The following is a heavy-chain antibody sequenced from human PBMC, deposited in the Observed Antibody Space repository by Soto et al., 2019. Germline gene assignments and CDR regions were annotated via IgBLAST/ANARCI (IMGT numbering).Heavy chain of an antibody. V-gene: IGHV4-59*01. J-gene: IGHJ4*02. CDR1: GGSISSYY. CDR3: ARVLRSSAMPIDY. Sequence: SETLSLTCTVSGGSISSYYGSWIRQPPGKGLEWIGYIYYSGSTNYNPSLKSRVTISVDTSKNQFSLKLSSVTAADTAVYYCARVLRSSAMPIDYWGQGTLVPVSS. D-gene: IGHD2-2*01. CDR2: IYYSGST.